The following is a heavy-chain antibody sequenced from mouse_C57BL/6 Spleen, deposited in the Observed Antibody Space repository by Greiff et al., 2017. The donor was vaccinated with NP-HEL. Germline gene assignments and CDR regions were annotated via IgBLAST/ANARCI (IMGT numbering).Heavy chain of an antibody. CDR3: ARKADGNYWFAY. D-gene: IGHD2-1*01. Sequence: QVQLKQSGAELVRPGSSVKLSCKASGYTFTSYWMHWVKQRPIQGLEWIGNIDPSDSETHYNQKFKDKATLTVDKSSSTAYMQLSSLTSEDSAVYYCARKADGNYWFAYWGQGTLVTVSA. CDR1: GYTFTSYW. J-gene: IGHJ3*01. CDR2: IDPSDSET. V-gene: IGHV1-52*01.